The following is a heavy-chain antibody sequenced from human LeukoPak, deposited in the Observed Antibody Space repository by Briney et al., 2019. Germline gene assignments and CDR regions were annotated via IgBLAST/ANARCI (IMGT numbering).Heavy chain of an antibody. V-gene: IGHV1-69*04. CDR2: IIPILGIA. J-gene: IGHJ6*02. Sequence: SVKVSCKASGYTFTSYYMHWVRQAPGQGLEWMGRIIPILGIANYAQKFQGRVTITADKSTSTAYMELSSLRSEDTAVYYCAREPLLWFGELLWDVWGQGTTVTVSS. CDR1: GYTFTSYY. D-gene: IGHD3-10*01. CDR3: AREPLLWFGELLWDV.